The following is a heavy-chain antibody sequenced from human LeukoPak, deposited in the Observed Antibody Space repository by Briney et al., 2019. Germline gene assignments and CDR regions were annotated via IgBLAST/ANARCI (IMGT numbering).Heavy chain of an antibody. Sequence: GSSVKVSCKASGGTFSRYAISWVRQAPGPGLEWMGSIIPIFGTANYAQKFQGRVTITTDEFTSTAYMELSSLRSEDTAVYYCAREGDILTGYSPWGQGTLVTVSS. CDR3: AREGDILTGYSP. CDR2: IIPIFGTA. D-gene: IGHD3-9*01. V-gene: IGHV1-69*05. CDR1: GGTFSRYA. J-gene: IGHJ5*02.